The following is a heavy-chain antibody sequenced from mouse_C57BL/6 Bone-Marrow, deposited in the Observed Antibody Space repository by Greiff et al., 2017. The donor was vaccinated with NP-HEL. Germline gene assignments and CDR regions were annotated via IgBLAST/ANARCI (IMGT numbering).Heavy chain of an antibody. Sequence: QVQLQQSGAELVRPGTSVKVSCKASGYAFTNYLIEWVKQRPGQGLEWIGVINPGSGGTNYNEKFKGKATLTADKSSSTAYMQLSSLTSEDSAVYFCANGPNGQNAMDYWGQGTSVTVSS. CDR1: GYAFTNYL. J-gene: IGHJ4*01. CDR3: ANGPNGQNAMDY. CDR2: INPGSGGT. V-gene: IGHV1-54*01.